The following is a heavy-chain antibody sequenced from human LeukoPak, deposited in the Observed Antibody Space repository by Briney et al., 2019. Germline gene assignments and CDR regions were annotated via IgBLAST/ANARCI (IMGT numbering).Heavy chain of an antibody. CDR3: AKAAYTSGLWYFDS. J-gene: IGHJ4*02. V-gene: IGHV3-23*01. Sequence: QPGGSLRLSCVASGLTFSRYAMSWVRQAPGQGLEGVSAISGSGSSTNYADSVKGRFTISRDNSKNTLYLQMNSLRAEDTAVYYCAKAAYTSGLWYFDSWGQGILVTVPS. CDR2: ISGSGSST. CDR1: GLTFSRYA. D-gene: IGHD6-19*01.